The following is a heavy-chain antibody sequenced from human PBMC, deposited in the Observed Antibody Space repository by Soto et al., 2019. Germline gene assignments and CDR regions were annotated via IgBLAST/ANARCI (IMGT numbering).Heavy chain of an antibody. CDR3: ARGRYGDY. CDR2: ISAHNGNT. CDR1: GYAFTTYG. J-gene: IGHJ4*02. Sequence: QVHLVQSGAEVKKPGASVKVSCQGSGYAFTTYGITWVRQAPGQGLEWMGWISAHNGNTNYAQKLQGRATVTRDTSTSTAYMELRSLRFDATAVSYCARGRYGDYWGQGALVTVSS. D-gene: IGHD1-1*01. V-gene: IGHV1-18*01.